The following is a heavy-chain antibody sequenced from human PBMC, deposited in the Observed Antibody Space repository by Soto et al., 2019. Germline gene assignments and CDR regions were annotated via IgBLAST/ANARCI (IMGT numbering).Heavy chain of an antibody. CDR1: GGTFSIYA. Sequence: ASVKVSCKASGGTFSIYAISWVLQAPGQGLEWMGGIIPIFGTANYAQKFQGRVTITADESTSTAYMELRSLRSDDTAVYYCARDHTAMVSHYWGQGTLVTVSS. J-gene: IGHJ4*02. V-gene: IGHV1-69*13. CDR3: ARDHTAMVSHY. D-gene: IGHD5-18*01. CDR2: IIPIFGTA.